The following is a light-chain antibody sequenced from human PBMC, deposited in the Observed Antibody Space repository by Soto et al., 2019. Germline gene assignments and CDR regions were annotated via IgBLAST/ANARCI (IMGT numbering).Light chain of an antibody. J-gene: IGKJ1*01. V-gene: IGKV3-15*01. CDR1: HSVGSD. CDR2: GAS. Sequence: ERVMTQSPATLSVSPGERATLSCRASHSVGSDLAWYQVKPGQAPRLLIYGASTRATGIPARFSGSGSGTEFTLTVSSLQSEDFAVYYCQQYNNWPWTFGQGTKVEIK. CDR3: QQYNNWPWT.